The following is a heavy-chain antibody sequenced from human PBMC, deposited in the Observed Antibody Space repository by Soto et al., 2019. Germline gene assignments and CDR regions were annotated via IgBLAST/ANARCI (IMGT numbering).Heavy chain of an antibody. CDR3: AGGWHCSSTSCYKAYYYYYYGMDV. D-gene: IGHD2-2*02. J-gene: IGHJ6*02. Sequence: ASETLSLTCAVYGGSFSGYYWSWIRQPPGKGLEWIGEINHSGSTNYNPSLKSRVTISVDTSKNQFSLKLSSVTAADTAVYYCAGGWHCSSTSCYKAYYYYYYGMDVWGQGTTVTVSS. V-gene: IGHV4-34*01. CDR2: INHSGST. CDR1: GGSFSGYY.